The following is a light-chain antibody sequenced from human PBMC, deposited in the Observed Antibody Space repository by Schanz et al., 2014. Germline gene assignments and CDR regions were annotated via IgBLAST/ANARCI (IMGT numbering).Light chain of an antibody. CDR1: SSDVGNYGL. CDR2: EGS. V-gene: IGLV2-14*02. J-gene: IGLJ3*02. CDR3: SSYTSIGTRV. Sequence: QSVLTQPASVSGSPGQSITISCTGTSSDVGNYGLVSWYQLHPGKAPKLIIYEGSQRPSTVSNRFSGSKSDNTASLTISGLQTEDEAHYYCSSYTSIGTRVFGGGTKLTVL.